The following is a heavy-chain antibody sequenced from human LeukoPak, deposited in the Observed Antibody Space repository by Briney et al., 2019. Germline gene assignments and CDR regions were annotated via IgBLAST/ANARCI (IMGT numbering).Heavy chain of an antibody. CDR2: INPNSGGT. CDR1: GYTFTGYY. V-gene: IGHV1-2*02. J-gene: IGHJ3*02. D-gene: IGHD1-26*01. Sequence: ASVKVSCKASGYTFTGYYMHWVRQAPGQGLEWMGWINPNSGGTNCAQKFQGRVTMTRDMSISTAYMELSRLRSDDTAVYYCARGEAVRLKWELLRIHDAFDIWGQGTMVTVSS. CDR3: ARGEAVRLKWELLRIHDAFDI.